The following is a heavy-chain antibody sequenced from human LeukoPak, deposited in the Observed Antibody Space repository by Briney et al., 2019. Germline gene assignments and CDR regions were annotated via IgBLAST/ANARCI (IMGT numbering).Heavy chain of an antibody. CDR3: AADSVYDFWSGYSPRYGMDV. CDR1: GFTFTSSA. J-gene: IGHJ6*02. V-gene: IGHV1-58*01. Sequence: SEKVSCKASGFTFTSSALQWVRQARGQRRGWIGWIVVCSGNTNYAQKFQERVTITRGMSTSTAYMELSSLRSEDTAVYYCAADSVYDFWSGYSPRYGMDVWGQGTTVTVYS. CDR2: IVVCSGNT. D-gene: IGHD3-3*01.